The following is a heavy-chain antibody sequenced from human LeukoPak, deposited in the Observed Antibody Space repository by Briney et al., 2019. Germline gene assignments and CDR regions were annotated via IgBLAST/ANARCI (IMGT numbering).Heavy chain of an antibody. J-gene: IGHJ4*02. D-gene: IGHD3-3*01. CDR2: IYHSGST. V-gene: IGHV4-30-2*01. CDR1: GGSISSGGYY. CDR3: ARANDFWSGYSRYYFDY. Sequence: SETLSLTCTVSGGSISSGGYYWSWIRQPPGKGLEWIGYIYHSGSTYYNPSLKSRVTISVDRSKNQFSLKLSSVTAADTAVYYCARANDFWSGYSRYYFDYWGQGTLVTVSS.